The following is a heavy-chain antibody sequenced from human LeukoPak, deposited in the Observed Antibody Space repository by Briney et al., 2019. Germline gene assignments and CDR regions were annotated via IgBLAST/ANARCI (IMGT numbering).Heavy chain of an antibody. D-gene: IGHD3-9*01. CDR3: ARSNYDILTGYPRTHFDY. J-gene: IGHJ4*02. V-gene: IGHV4-4*02. CDR2: IYHCGST. Sequence: PSETLSLTCAVSGGSISSSNWWSWVRQPPGKGLEWIGEIYHCGSTNYNPSLKSRVTISVNKSKNQFSLKLSSVTAADTAVYYCARSNYDILTGYPRTHFDYWGQGTLVTVSS. CDR1: GGSISSSNW.